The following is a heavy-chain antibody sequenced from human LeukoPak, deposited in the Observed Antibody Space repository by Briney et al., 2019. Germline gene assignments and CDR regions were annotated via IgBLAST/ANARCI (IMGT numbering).Heavy chain of an antibody. Sequence: GGSLRLSCAASGFTSSDHYMSWIRQAPGKGLEWVSYISSSGSTIYYADSVKGRFTISRDNAKNSLYLQMNSLRAEDTAVYYCARVCSGTPSYWYFDLWGRGTLVTVSS. CDR2: ISSSGSTI. V-gene: IGHV3-11*01. CDR3: ARVCSGTPSYWYFDL. CDR1: GFTSSDHY. J-gene: IGHJ2*01. D-gene: IGHD1-14*01.